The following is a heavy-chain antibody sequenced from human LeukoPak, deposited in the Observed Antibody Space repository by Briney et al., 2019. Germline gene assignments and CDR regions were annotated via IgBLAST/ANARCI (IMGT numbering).Heavy chain of an antibody. D-gene: IGHD3-9*01. CDR3: ARVLTAYYLFDY. V-gene: IGHV3-74*01. Sequence: GGSLRLSCAASGFTFSSYWMHWVRQAPGKGLVWVSRINSDGSSTSYADSVKGRFAISRDNAKNTLYLQMNSLRAEDTAVYYCARVLTAYYLFDYWGQGTLVTVSS. CDR2: INSDGSST. J-gene: IGHJ4*02. CDR1: GFTFSSYW.